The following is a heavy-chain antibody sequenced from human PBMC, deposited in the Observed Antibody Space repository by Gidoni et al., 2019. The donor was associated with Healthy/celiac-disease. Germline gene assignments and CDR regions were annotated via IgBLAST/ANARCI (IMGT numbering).Heavy chain of an antibody. CDR3: ARVDHYSGYEFPGY. D-gene: IGHD5-12*01. CDR1: GFTFSSYS. Sequence: EVQLVESGGGLVQPGGSLRLSGAASGFTFSSYSMNWVRQAPGKGLEWVSYISSSSSTIYYADSVKGRFTISRDNAKNSLYLQMNSLRDEDTAVYYCARVDHYSGYEFPGYWGQGTLVTVSS. V-gene: IGHV3-48*02. J-gene: IGHJ4*02. CDR2: ISSSSSTI.